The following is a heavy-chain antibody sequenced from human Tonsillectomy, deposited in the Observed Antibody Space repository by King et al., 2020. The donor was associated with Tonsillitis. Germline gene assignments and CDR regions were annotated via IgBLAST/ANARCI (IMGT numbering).Heavy chain of an antibody. V-gene: IGHV3-33*01. CDR1: GFTFSSYG. D-gene: IGHD1-1*01. J-gene: IGHJ4*02. CDR3: ARDSRRQRFDY. CDR2: IWYDGSNK. Sequence: LVESGGGVVQPGRSLRLSCAASGFTFSSYGMHWVRQAPGKGLEGVAVIWYDGSNKYYADSVKGRFTISRDNSKNTLYLQMNSLRAEDTAVYYCARDSRRQRFDYWGQGTLVTVSS.